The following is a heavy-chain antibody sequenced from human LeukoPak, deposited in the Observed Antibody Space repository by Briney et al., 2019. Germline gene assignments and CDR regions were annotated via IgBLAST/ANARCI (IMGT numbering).Heavy chain of an antibody. CDR2: VSAYNGNT. CDR3: ARIVYYYDSSGSIYYFDY. D-gene: IGHD3-22*01. V-gene: IGHV1-18*01. Sequence: ASVKVSCKASGYTFTSYGISWVRRAPGQGLEWMGWVSAYNGNTNYAQKLQGRVTMTTDTSTSTAYMELRSLRSDDTAVYYCARIVYYYDSSGSIYYFDYWGQGTLVTVSS. CDR1: GYTFTSYG. J-gene: IGHJ4*02.